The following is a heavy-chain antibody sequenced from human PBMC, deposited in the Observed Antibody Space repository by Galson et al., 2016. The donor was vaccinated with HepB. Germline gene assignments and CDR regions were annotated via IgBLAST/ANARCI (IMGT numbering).Heavy chain of an antibody. Sequence: SLRLSCAGSGFIFSSFAMTWVRQAPGKGLEWVSGITGSGDRTHYADSVRGRFTISRDNTKNSLYLQMNSLRAEDTAVYYCAREGYGGFDYWGQGILVAVSS. CDR2: ITGSGDRT. D-gene: IGHD4-23*01. CDR1: GFIFSSFA. J-gene: IGHJ4*02. CDR3: AREGYGGFDY. V-gene: IGHV3-23*01.